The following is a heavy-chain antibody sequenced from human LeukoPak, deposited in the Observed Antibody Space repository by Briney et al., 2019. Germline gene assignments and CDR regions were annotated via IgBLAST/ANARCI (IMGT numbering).Heavy chain of an antibody. J-gene: IGHJ4*02. D-gene: IGHD4-17*01. CDR3: ARDYGDYVLCDY. V-gene: IGHV3-21*01. CDR1: GFTSSSYS. CDR2: ISSSSSYI. Sequence: NTGGSLRLSCAASGFTSSSYSMNWVRQAPGKGLEWVSSISSSSSYIYYADSVKGRFTISRDNAKNSLYLQMNSLRAEDTAVYYCARDYGDYVLCDYWGQGTLVTVSS.